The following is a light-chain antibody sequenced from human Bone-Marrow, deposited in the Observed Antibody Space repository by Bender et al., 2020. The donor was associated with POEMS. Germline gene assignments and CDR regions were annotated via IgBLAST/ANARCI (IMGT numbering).Light chain of an antibody. CDR1: GSNIGGYP. CDR3: VAWDASLNGWV. Sequence: QSVLTQPPSVSGTPGQRVTISCSGSGSNIGGYPVNWYQQLPGTAPRLLIYTNNERPSGVSYRFSGSKSGNTASLTITGLQSDDEAIYFCVAWDASLNGWVFGGGTKLTVL. V-gene: IGLV1-44*01. CDR2: TNN. J-gene: IGLJ3*02.